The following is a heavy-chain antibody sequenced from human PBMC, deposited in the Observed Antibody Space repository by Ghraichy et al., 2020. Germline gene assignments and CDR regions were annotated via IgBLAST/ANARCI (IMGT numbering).Heavy chain of an antibody. CDR2: IYSTNSGGST. D-gene: IGHD2-15*01. CDR3: ARWYCGSSCYYDY. V-gene: IGHV3-53*01. Sequence: GESLNISCAAAGFTVSSNYMGWVRQAPGKGLERVSFIYSTNSGGSTYYADSVTGRFTISRDNSKNTLYLQMNSLRAEDTAVYYCARWYCGSSCYYDYWGQGTLVTVSS. CDR1: GFTVSSNY. J-gene: IGHJ4*02.